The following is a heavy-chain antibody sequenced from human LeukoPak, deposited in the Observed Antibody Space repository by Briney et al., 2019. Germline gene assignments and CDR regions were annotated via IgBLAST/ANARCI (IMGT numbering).Heavy chain of an antibody. D-gene: IGHD3-10*01. CDR3: ARSLLWFGERFDY. V-gene: IGHV1-8*01. CDR2: MNPNSGNA. CDR1: GYTFTSYD. Sequence: ASVKVSCKASGYTFTSYDINWVRQATGQGLEWMGWMNPNSGNAGYSQKFQDRVTMTRDTSTSTGYMELSSLRSEDTAVYYCARSLLWFGERFDYWGQGTLVTVSS. J-gene: IGHJ4*02.